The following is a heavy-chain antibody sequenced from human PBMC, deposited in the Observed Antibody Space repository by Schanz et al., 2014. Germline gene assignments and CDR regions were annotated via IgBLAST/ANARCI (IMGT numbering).Heavy chain of an antibody. CDR2: MYINSGST. CDR1: GFAFSSYA. CDR3: AREKRRTEVVLDH. Sequence: DVQLVESGGGLVQPGGSLRLSCAASGFAFSSYAMTWVRQAPGKGLEWISSMYINSGSTQYADSVKGRFIISRDSSKNTLFLQMNSLRAEDTAVYYCAREKRRTEVVLDHWGQGTLVTVS. V-gene: IGHV3-23*04. J-gene: IGHJ4*02.